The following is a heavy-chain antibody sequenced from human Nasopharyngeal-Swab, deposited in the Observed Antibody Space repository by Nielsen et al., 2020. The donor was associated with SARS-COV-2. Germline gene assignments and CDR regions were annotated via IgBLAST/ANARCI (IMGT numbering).Heavy chain of an antibody. J-gene: IGHJ4*02. CDR1: GFTFSSYA. Sequence: GESLKISCAASGFTFSSYAMSWVRQAPGKGLEWVSAISGGGGSTYYADSVKGRFTISRDNSKNTLYLQMNSLRAEDTAVYYCAKDLAYCGGDCYSGFDYWGQGTPVTVSS. V-gene: IGHV3-23*01. D-gene: IGHD2-21*02. CDR3: AKDLAYCGGDCYSGFDY. CDR2: ISGGGGST.